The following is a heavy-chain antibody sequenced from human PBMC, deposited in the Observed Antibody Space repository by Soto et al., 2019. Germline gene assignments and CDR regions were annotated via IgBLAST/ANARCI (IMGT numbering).Heavy chain of an antibody. CDR2: INHSGST. CDR1: GGSFSGYY. CDR3: ARTDGYCSSTSCRRALDY. Sequence: QVQLQQWGAGLLKPSETLSLTCAVYGGSFSGYYWSWIRQPPGKGLEWIGEINHSGSTNYNPSLKSRVTISVDTSKNQFSLKLSSVTAADTAVYYCARTDGYCSSTSCRRALDYWGQGTLVTVSS. D-gene: IGHD2-2*01. V-gene: IGHV4-34*01. J-gene: IGHJ4*02.